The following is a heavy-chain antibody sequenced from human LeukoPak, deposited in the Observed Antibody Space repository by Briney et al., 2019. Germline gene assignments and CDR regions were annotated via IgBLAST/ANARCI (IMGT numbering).Heavy chain of an antibody. CDR1: GGSINSYY. V-gene: IGHV4-4*07. D-gene: IGHD3-22*01. CDR3: ARGRFDSSGAGDHFDH. J-gene: IGHJ4*02. Sequence: SETLSLTCTVSGGSINSYYWSWIRQPAGKGLEWIGRIYTSGSTNYDPPLSSRVTMSVDTSKNQFSLKLTSVTAADTAVYFCARGRFDSSGAGDHFDHWGQGTLVTVSS. CDR2: IYTSGST.